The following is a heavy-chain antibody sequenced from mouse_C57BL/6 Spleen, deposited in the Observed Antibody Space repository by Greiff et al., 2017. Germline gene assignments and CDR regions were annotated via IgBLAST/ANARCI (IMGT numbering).Heavy chain of an antibody. CDR3: ARSYYYGSSYEGFDY. CDR2: IYPGDGDT. Sequence: LVESGAELVKPGASVKISCKASGYAFSSYWMNWVKQRPGKGLEWIGLIYPGDGDTNYNGKFKGKATLTADNSSSTAYMQLSSLTSEDSAVYYGARSYYYGSSYEGFDYWGQGTTLTVSS. CDR1: GYAFSSYW. J-gene: IGHJ2*01. D-gene: IGHD1-1*01. V-gene: IGHV1-80*01.